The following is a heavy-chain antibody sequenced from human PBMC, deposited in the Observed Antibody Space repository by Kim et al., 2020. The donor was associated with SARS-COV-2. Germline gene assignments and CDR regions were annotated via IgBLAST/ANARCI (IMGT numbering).Heavy chain of an antibody. CDR3: ARVKAGTGYYYYYGMDV. D-gene: IGHD6-13*01. J-gene: IGHJ6*02. V-gene: IGHV3-74*01. Sequence: VKGRSTISRDKAKNTLYLQMNSLRAEDTAEYYCARVKAGTGYYYYYGMDVWGQGTTVTVSS.